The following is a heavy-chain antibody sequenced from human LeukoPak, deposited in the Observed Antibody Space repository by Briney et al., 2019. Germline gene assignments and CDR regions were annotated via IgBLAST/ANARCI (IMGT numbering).Heavy chain of an antibody. CDR1: AGSISSSSYY. V-gene: IGHV4-39*01. CDR2: IYYSGST. J-gene: IGHJ4*02. CDR3: ARHGKEQWLEDPFDY. D-gene: IGHD6-19*01. Sequence: SETLSLTCTVSAGSISSSSYYWGWIRQPPGKGLEWIGSIYYSGSTYYNPSLKSRVTISVDTSKNQFSLKLSSVTAADTAVYYCARHGKEQWLEDPFDYWGQGTLVTVSS.